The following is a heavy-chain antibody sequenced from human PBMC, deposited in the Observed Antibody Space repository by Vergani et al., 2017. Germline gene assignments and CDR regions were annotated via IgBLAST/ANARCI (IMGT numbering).Heavy chain of an antibody. J-gene: IGHJ3*02. D-gene: IGHD2-2*01. CDR3: ARERYCSSTSCYPHDAFDI. CDR1: GGSISSSSYY. CDR2: IYYSGST. V-gene: IGHV4-39*07. Sequence: QLQLQESGPGLVKPSETLSLTCTVSGGSISSSSYYWGWIRQPPGKGLEWIGSIYYSGSTNYNPSLKSRVTISVDTSKNQFSLKLSSVTAADTAVYYCARERYCSSTSCYPHDAFDIWGQGTMVTVSS.